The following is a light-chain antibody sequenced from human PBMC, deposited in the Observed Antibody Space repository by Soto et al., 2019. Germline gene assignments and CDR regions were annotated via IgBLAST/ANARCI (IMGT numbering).Light chain of an antibody. CDR2: AAS. J-gene: IGKJ1*01. Sequence: AIQLTQSPSSLSASVGDRVTITCRASEAIRSALGWYQQKPGKVPKLLIYAASILQSGVSSRFSGSGSGTDFTLPISSLQPEDVATYYCLLECRDFWAFGQGTKV. V-gene: IGKV1-6*01. CDR1: EAIRSA. CDR3: LLECRDFWA.